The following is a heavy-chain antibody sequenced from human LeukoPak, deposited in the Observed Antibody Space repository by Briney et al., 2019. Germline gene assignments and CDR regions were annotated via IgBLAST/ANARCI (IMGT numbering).Heavy chain of an antibody. V-gene: IGHV3-74*01. D-gene: IGHD1-14*01. CDR3: ARGGTHPVKWSQSDSMDV. CDR2: INSDGSST. CDR1: GFTFSSYW. Sequence: GGSLRLSCAASGFTFSSYWMRWVRQAPGKGLVWVSRINSDGSSTSYADSVKGRFTISRDNAKNTLYLQMNSLRAEDTAVYYCARGGTHPVKWSQSDSMDVWGQGTTVTVSS. J-gene: IGHJ6*02.